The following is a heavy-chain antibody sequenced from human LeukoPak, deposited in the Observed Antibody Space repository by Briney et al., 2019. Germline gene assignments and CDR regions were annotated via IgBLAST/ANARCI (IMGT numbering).Heavy chain of an antibody. CDR1: GFTFTSWS. Sequence: GGSLRLSCAASGFTFTSWSLHWVRQAPGKGLVWVSRIKGDGSITNYADSVKGRFTISRDNAKNTLYLQMNSLGVEDTAVYFCAKMSSSSSSDDYWGQGTLVTVSS. V-gene: IGHV3-74*01. CDR2: IKGDGSIT. CDR3: AKMSSSSSSDDY. D-gene: IGHD6-6*01. J-gene: IGHJ4*02.